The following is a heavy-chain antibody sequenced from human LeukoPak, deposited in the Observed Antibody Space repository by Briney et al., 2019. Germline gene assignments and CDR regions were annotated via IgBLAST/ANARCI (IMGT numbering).Heavy chain of an antibody. CDR1: GGSISSSNW. V-gene: IGHV4-4*02. CDR3: ARDYGDSRNYNWFDP. D-gene: IGHD4-17*01. Sequence: SGTLSLTCAVSGGSISSSNWWSWVRQPPGKGLEWIGEIYHSGSTNYNPSLKSRVTISVDKSKNQFSLKLSSVTAADTAVYYCARDYGDSRNYNWFDPWGQGTLVTVSS. CDR2: IYHSGST. J-gene: IGHJ5*02.